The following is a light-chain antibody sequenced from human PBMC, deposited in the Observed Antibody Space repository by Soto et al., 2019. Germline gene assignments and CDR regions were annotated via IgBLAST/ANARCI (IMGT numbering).Light chain of an antibody. J-gene: IGLJ1*01. CDR3: CSYAGGGTYV. V-gene: IGLV2-23*01. CDR2: EGS. CDR1: SSNVGSYNL. Sequence: QSALTQPASVSGSPGQSITISCTGTSSNVGSYNLVSWFRQYPGKAPKLLIYEGSKRPSGISNRFSASKSVNTASLTISGLQPGDEADYHCCSYAGGGTYVFGTGTKLTV.